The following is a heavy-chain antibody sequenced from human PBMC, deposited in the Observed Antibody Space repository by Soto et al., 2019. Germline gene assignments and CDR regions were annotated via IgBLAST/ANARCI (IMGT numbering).Heavy chain of an antibody. J-gene: IGHJ5*02. V-gene: IGHV3-7*01. Sequence: EVQLVESGGGLVQPGGSLRLSCAASGFTFSSYWMSWVRQAPGKGLEWVANIKQDGSEKYYVDSVKGRFTISRDNAKNSLYLQMNSLRAEDTAVYYCARGLGIVVVPAYNWFDPWGQGTLVTVSS. CDR1: GFTFSSYW. CDR2: IKQDGSEK. CDR3: ARGLGIVVVPAYNWFDP. D-gene: IGHD2-2*03.